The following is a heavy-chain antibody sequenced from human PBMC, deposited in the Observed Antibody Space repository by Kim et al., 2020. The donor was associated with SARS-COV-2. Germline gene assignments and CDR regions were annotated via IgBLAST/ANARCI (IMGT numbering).Heavy chain of an antibody. CDR2: MYYSGST. CDR3: ARVGCSSTSCPDAVDV. Sequence: SETLSLTCPVSGGSISSYYWSWIRQPPGKGLECIGYMYYSGSTNYNPSLKSRVTISVDTSKNQFSLKLSSVTAADMAVYYCARVGCSSTSCPDAVDVWGKGTTVTVSS. D-gene: IGHD2-2*01. V-gene: IGHV4-59*01. J-gene: IGHJ6*04. CDR1: GGSISSYY.